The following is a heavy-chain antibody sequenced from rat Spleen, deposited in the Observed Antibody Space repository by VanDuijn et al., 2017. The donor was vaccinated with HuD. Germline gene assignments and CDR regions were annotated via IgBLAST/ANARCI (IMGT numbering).Heavy chain of an antibody. CDR2: IWSNGVT. Sequence: QVQLKESGPGLVKPSETLSLTCTVSGFSLTSYHVSWVRQPPGKGLEWMGIIWSNGVTAYNSAIKSRLSISRDTSKSQVFLEMNSLQTEDTAIYFCARVHYYSASSYFDYWGQGVMVTVSS. J-gene: IGHJ2*01. V-gene: IGHV2-32*01. D-gene: IGHD1-1*01. CDR1: GFSLTSYH. CDR3: ARVHYYSASSYFDY.